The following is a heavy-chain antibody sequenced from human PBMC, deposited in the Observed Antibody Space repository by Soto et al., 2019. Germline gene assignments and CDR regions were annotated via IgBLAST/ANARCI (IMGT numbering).Heavy chain of an antibody. D-gene: IGHD3-22*01. J-gene: IGHJ6*02. CDR1: GYTFSSYA. V-gene: IGHV1-18*01. Sequence: QAQLVQSGAEVKKPGASVRVSCRASGYTFSSYAISWVRQAPGQGLEWLGWISPYNDDTKYAQKLQGRVFMTTDTPTKTAHLDLRSLRSDDTAVYYCARGGYYDSSGSRDYHYYGMDVWGQGTTVTVSS. CDR2: ISPYNDDT. CDR3: ARGGYYDSSGSRDYHYYGMDV.